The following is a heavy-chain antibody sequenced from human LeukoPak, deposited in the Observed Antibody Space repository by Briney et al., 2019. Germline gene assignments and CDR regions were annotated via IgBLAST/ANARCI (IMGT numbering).Heavy chain of an antibody. CDR2: ISRSSTTF. CDR3: VRSDSGYDRGIFDY. V-gene: IGHV3-48*04. J-gene: IGHJ4*02. CDR1: EFIFTSYS. D-gene: IGHD5-12*01. Sequence: GESLRLSCAASEFIFTSYSMNWVRQAPGKGLEWVSYISRSSTTFYYADSVKGRFTISRDNANNSLYLQMNNLRVEDTAVYFCVRSDSGYDRGIFDYWGQGSLVTVSS.